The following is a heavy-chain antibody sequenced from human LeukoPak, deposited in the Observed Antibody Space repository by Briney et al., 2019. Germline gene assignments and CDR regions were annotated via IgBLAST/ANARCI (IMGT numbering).Heavy chain of an antibody. V-gene: IGHV4-39*07. Sequence: SETLSLTCTVSGGSISSSSYYWGWIRQLPGKGLEWIGSIYYTGSTYYNPSLKSRVTISVDTSKNQFSLKLSSVTAADTAVYYCARGIQLWYKDYWGQGTLVTVSS. CDR3: ARGIQLWYKDY. CDR2: IYYTGST. D-gene: IGHD5-18*01. CDR1: GGSISSSSYY. J-gene: IGHJ4*02.